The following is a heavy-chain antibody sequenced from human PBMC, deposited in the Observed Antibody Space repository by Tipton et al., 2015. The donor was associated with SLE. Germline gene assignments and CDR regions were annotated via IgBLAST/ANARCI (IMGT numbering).Heavy chain of an antibody. J-gene: IGHJ4*02. Sequence: SLRLSCAASGFTFSSYSMAWVRQAPGKGLEWVSAISEGGEDLFHADSVKGRFTTSRDNFKSALYLQKNSLRAEDTAVYYCAREPRTSQSFDYGGQGTMVTVSS. D-gene: IGHD1-14*01. V-gene: IGHV3-23*01. CDR2: ISEGGEDL. CDR1: GFTFSSYS. CDR3: AREPRTSQSFDY.